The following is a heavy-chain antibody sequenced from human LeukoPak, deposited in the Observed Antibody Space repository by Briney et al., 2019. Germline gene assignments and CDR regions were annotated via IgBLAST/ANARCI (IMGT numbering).Heavy chain of an antibody. J-gene: IGHJ4*02. CDR1: GFTLSSNY. Sequence: GGSLRLSCAASGFTLSSNYMSSVRQAPGKGLEWVSVIYSGGSTYYADSVKGRFTISRHNSKNTLYLQMNSLRAEDTAVYYCARAKNGDYLDYWGQGTLVSVSS. D-gene: IGHD4-17*01. V-gene: IGHV3-53*04. CDR2: IYSGGST. CDR3: ARAKNGDYLDY.